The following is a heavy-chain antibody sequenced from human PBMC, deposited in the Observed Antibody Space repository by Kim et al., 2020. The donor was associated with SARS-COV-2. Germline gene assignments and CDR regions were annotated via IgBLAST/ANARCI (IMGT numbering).Heavy chain of an antibody. CDR3: TTDGVGATHYYYYGMDV. V-gene: IGHV3-15*01. J-gene: IGHJ6*02. Sequence: GGSLRLSCAASGFTFSNAWMSWVRQAPGKGLEWVGRIKSKTDGGTTYYAAPVKGRFTISRDDSKNTLYLQMNSLKTEDTAVYYCTTDGVGATHYYYYGMDVWGQGTTVTVSS. CDR1: GFTFSNAW. CDR2: IKSKTDGGTT. D-gene: IGHD1-26*01.